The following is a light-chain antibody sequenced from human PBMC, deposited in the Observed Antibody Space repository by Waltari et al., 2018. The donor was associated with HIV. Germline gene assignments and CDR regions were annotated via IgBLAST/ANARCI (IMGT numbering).Light chain of an antibody. Sequence: QSVLTQPPSASGTPGQRVTISCSGSSSNLGNDNVYWYQQLPGTAPKLLLYKNYQRPSVVPDRFAGSKSGTSASLAISGLRSEDEADYYCVGWDASLSAYVFGTGTKVTIL. CDR2: KNY. CDR3: VGWDASLSAYV. V-gene: IGLV1-47*01. J-gene: IGLJ1*01. CDR1: SSNLGNDN.